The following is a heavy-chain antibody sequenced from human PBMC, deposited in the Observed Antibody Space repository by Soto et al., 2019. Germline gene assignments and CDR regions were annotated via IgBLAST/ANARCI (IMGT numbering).Heavy chain of an antibody. CDR2: IYYSGST. CDR1: GGSIGSGDYY. V-gene: IGHV4-30-4*01. Sequence: SGTLSLTCTVSGGSIGSGDYYWSWIRQPPGKGLEWIGYIYYSGSTYYNPSLKSRVTISVDTSKNQFSLKLSSVTAADTAVYYCARSFLAYYDILTGSEGFDYWGQGTLVTVSS. J-gene: IGHJ4*02. D-gene: IGHD3-9*01. CDR3: ARSFLAYYDILTGSEGFDY.